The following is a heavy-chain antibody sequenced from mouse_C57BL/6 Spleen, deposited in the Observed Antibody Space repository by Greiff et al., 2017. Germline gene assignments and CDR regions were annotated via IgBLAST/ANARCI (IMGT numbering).Heavy chain of an antibody. J-gene: IGHJ3*01. CDR1: GFTFSSYG. D-gene: IGHD4-1*01. Sequence: EVKLMESGGDLVKPGGSLKLSCAAYGFTFSSYGMSWVRQTPDKRLEWVATISSGGSYTYYPDSVKGRFTISRDNAKNTLYLQMSSLKSEDTAMYYWARPWDGGFAYWGQGTLVTVSA. V-gene: IGHV5-6*01. CDR2: ISSGGSYT. CDR3: ARPWDGGFAY.